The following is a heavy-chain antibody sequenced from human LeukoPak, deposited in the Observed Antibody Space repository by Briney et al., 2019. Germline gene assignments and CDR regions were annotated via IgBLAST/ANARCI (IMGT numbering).Heavy chain of an antibody. CDR2: IKQDGSEN. J-gene: IGHJ4*02. V-gene: IGHV3-7*01. Sequence: GGSLRLSCAASGFTFNTYYMTWVRQAPGKGLEWVAGIKQDGSENYYMDSVKGRFTISRDNSRNSLYLQMNSLRAEDTAVYFCGKHDSSSDYWGQGTLVTVSS. CDR1: GFTFNTYY. D-gene: IGHD3-22*01. CDR3: GKHDSSSDY.